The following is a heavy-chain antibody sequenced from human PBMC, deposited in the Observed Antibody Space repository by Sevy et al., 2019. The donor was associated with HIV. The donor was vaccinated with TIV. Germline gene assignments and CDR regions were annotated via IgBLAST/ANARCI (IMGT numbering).Heavy chain of an antibody. J-gene: IGHJ3*02. CDR1: GYTFTSYY. V-gene: IGHV1-46*01. CDR3: AREGPKDIVVVVAATKGGRAFDI. Sequence: ASVKVSCKASGYTFTSYYMHWVRQAPGQGLEWMGIINPSGGSTSYAQKFQGRVTMTRDTSTSTVYMELSSLRSEDTAVYYCAREGPKDIVVVVAATKGGRAFDIWGQWTMVTVSS. D-gene: IGHD2-15*01. CDR2: INPSGGST.